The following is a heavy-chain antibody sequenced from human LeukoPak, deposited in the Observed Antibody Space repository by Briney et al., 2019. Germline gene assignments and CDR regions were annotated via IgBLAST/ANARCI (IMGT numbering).Heavy chain of an antibody. CDR2: ISYDGSNK. CDR3: ARVVSSSWYYFDY. Sequence: GGSLRLSCAASGFTFSGYGMHWVRQAPGKGLEWVALISYDGSNKYYADSVKGRFTISRDNSKNTLYLQMNSLRAEGTAVYYCARVVSSSWYYFDYWGQGTLVTVSS. V-gene: IGHV3-30*03. D-gene: IGHD6-13*01. CDR1: GFTFSGYG. J-gene: IGHJ4*02.